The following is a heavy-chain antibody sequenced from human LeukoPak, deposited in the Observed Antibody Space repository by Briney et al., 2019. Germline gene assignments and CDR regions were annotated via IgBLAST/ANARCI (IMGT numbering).Heavy chain of an antibody. D-gene: IGHD2-8*01. Sequence: SETLSLTCSVSGGSISSTGYYWGWIRQPPGKGLEWIGSIYYSGSAYYNPSLKSRVTISVDTSKNQFSLKLSSVTAADTAVYYCAREVLYHLNWFDPWGQGTLVTVSS. CDR2: IYYSGSA. V-gene: IGHV4-39*07. CDR3: AREVLYHLNWFDP. J-gene: IGHJ5*02. CDR1: GGSISSTGYY.